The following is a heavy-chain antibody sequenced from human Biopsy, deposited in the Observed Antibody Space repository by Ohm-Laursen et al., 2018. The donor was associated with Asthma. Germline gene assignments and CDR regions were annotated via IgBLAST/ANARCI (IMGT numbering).Heavy chain of an antibody. Sequence: RSLRLSCAAFGFSFSNFAIHWVRQAPGKGLEWVGVISKDASTQDYADSVKGRFTMARDNSKNTLDLQMNSLREEDTAVYYCVGDGTDDAFDIWGQGTVVSVSS. CDR1: GFSFSNFA. V-gene: IGHV3-30*01. J-gene: IGHJ3*02. CDR2: ISKDASTQ. CDR3: VGDGTDDAFDI. D-gene: IGHD1-1*01.